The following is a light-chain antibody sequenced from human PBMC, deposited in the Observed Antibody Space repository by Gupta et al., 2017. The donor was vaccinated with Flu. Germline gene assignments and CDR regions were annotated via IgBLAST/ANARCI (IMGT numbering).Light chain of an antibody. Sequence: ETVLTQSPATLSLSPGERATLSCWASQSVRRYLSWYQQKPGQAPRLLIYDASNRATGIPARFSGSGSGTDFTLTISSLEPEDFAVYYCQQRSNGITFGQGTRLE. CDR2: DAS. CDR3: QQRSNGIT. CDR1: QSVRRY. V-gene: IGKV3-11*01. J-gene: IGKJ5*01.